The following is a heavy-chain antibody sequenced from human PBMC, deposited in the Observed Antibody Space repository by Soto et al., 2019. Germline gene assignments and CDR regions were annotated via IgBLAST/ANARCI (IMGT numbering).Heavy chain of an antibody. J-gene: IGHJ4*02. CDR2: INGRSNYK. D-gene: IGHD1-26*01. Sequence: EVQVVESGGCLVKPGGSLRLSCATSGFSFSTYNMNWVRQAPGKGLEWVSSINGRSNYKYYTDSVKGRFAISRDNPKNSLYLQMDSLRVEDTAVYYCVREDGLVGSNSAFDYWGQGNLVTVSA. V-gene: IGHV3-21*02. CDR1: GFSFSTYN. CDR3: VREDGLVGSNSAFDY.